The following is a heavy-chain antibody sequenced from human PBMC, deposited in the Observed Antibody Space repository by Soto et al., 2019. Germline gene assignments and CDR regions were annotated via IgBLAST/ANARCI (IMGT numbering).Heavy chain of an antibody. CDR1: GFTFSSYW. J-gene: IGHJ1*01. V-gene: IGHV3-74*01. CDR2: ISNDGSS. CDR3: ARLPNKSPQN. Sequence: EVHVVEPGGGLVQPGGSLRLSCVASGFTFSSYWMHWVRQAPGKGLVWVSSISNDGSSIYADPVKGRFTISRDNAKNTLYLQMNSLRAEDTAVYYCARLPNKSPQNWGQGTLVIVSP.